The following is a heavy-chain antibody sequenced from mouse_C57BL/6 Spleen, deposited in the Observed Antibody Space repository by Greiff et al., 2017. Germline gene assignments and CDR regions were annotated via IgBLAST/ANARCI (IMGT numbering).Heavy chain of an antibody. Sequence: QVQLQQPGAELVRPGSSVKLSCKASGYTFTSYWLHWVKQRPIQGLEWIGNIDPSDSDTHYNQKFKDKATLTVDKSSSTAYMQLSSLTSEDSAVYSCARDYYGSSYGYFDVWGTGTTVTVSS. V-gene: IGHV1-52*01. CDR1: GYTFTSYW. J-gene: IGHJ1*03. CDR3: ARDYYGSSYGYFDV. CDR2: IDPSDSDT. D-gene: IGHD1-1*01.